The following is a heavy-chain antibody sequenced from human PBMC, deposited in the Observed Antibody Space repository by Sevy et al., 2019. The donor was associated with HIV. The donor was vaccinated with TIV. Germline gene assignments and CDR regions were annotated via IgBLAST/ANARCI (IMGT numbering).Heavy chain of an antibody. Sequence: GGSLRLSCAASGFTFSDYAIHWVRQAPGKGLEWLAVISYHGRNQFYADSVRGRFTISRDDSKNTVYLQMNSLRPDDTAVYYCGIKQFVLPFDYWGQGTLVTVSS. CDR3: GIKQFVLPFDY. CDR2: ISYHGRNQ. J-gene: IGHJ4*02. D-gene: IGHD6-6*01. CDR1: GFTFSDYA. V-gene: IGHV3-30*04.